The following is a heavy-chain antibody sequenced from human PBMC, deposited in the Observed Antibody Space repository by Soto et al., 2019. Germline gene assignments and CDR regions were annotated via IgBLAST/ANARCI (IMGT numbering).Heavy chain of an antibody. V-gene: IGHV3-15*01. CDR2: IKSKTDGGTT. CDR1: GFTFSKAW. CDR3: TTDPTLEWLLDYYAMDV. D-gene: IGHD3-3*01. Sequence: EVQLVESGGGLVKPGGSLRLSCAASGFTFSKAWMSWVRQAPGKGLEWVGRIKSKTDGGTTDYAAPVKGRFTISRDDSKNTLYLQMNSLKTEDTAVYYCTTDPTLEWLLDYYAMDVWGQGTTVTVSS. J-gene: IGHJ6*02.